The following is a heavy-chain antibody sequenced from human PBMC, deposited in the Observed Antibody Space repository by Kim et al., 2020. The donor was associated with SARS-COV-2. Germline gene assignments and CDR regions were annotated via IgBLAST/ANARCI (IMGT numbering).Heavy chain of an antibody. D-gene: IGHD3-10*01. Sequence: GGSLRLSCAASGFTFSSYGMHWVRQAPGKGLEWVAAIWFDGSNDFYADSVKGRFPISRDNSKNTLYLQMNSLGAEDTAVYYCVKDRYYYGSGSYGMDVWG. V-gene: IGHV3-33*06. CDR2: IWFDGSND. J-gene: IGHJ6*01. CDR3: VKDRYYYGSGSYGMDV. CDR1: GFTFSSYG.